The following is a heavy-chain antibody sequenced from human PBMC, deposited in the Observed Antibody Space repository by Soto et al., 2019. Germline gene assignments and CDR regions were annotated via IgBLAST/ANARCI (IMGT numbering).Heavy chain of an antibody. J-gene: IGHJ6*03. CDR2: ISSSSSTI. Sequence: GGSLRLSCAASGFTFSSYSMNWVRQAPGKGLEWVSYISSSSSTIYYADSVKGRFTISRDKAKISLYLQMNSLRAEDTAVYYCARSDFWSGYSGDYYYYYMDVWGKGTTVTVSS. CDR1: GFTFSSYS. CDR3: ARSDFWSGYSGDYYYYYMDV. D-gene: IGHD3-3*01. V-gene: IGHV3-48*01.